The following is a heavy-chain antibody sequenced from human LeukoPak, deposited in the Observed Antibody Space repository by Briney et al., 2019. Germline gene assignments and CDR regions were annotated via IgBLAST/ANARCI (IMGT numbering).Heavy chain of an antibody. Sequence: SETLSLTCTVSGGSISSYYWSWIRQPPGKGLEWIGYIYYSGSTNYNPSLKSRVTISVDTSKNQLSLKLSSVTAADTAVYYCARSGDFDRPYYYGMDVWGQGTTVTVSS. CDR3: ARSGDFDRPYYYGMDV. D-gene: IGHD3-9*01. V-gene: IGHV4-59*01. CDR1: GGSISSYY. J-gene: IGHJ6*02. CDR2: IYYSGST.